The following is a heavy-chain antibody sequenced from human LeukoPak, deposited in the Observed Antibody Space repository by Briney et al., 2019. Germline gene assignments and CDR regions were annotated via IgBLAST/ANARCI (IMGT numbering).Heavy chain of an antibody. V-gene: IGHV1-8*01. CDR3: ARSGRACQNWFDA. CDR1: GYTFTSYD. J-gene: IGHJ5*02. Sequence: ASVKVSCKASGYTFTSYDINWVRQATGQGLEWMGWMNPNSGNTGCAQKFQGRVTMTRNNSLSTAYMEHSSLRSEDTAVDYCARSGRACQNWFDAWGQGTLVTVSS. D-gene: IGHD2-8*02. CDR2: MNPNSGNT.